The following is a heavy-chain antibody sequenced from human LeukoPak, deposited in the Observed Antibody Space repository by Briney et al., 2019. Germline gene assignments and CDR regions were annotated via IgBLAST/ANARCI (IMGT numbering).Heavy chain of an antibody. D-gene: IGHD1-14*01. V-gene: IGHV3-74*01. J-gene: IGHJ6*02. CDR3: ARGYYYGLDV. Sequence: PGGSLRLSCAASGFTFTTYWIHWVRQAPGQGLEWVSQVSTDGRNMNYADSVKGRFAISRDNAREMVFLQVNSLRAEDTAVYYCARGYYYGLDVWGQGTTGTVSS. CDR2: VSTDGRNM. CDR1: GFTFTTYW.